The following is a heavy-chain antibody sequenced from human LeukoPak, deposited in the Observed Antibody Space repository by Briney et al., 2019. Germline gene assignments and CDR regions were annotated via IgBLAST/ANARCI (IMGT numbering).Heavy chain of an antibody. Sequence: SQTLSLTCTVSGGSISSGDYYWSWIRQPPGKGLEWIGYIYYSGSTYYNPSLKSRVTISVDTSKNQFSLKLSSVTAADTAVYYCARAGYCSGGSCYPAFDYYYYYMDVWGKGTTVTVSS. CDR1: GGSISSGDYY. CDR2: IYYSGST. CDR3: ARAGYCSGGSCYPAFDYYYYYMDV. V-gene: IGHV4-30-4*08. D-gene: IGHD2-15*01. J-gene: IGHJ6*03.